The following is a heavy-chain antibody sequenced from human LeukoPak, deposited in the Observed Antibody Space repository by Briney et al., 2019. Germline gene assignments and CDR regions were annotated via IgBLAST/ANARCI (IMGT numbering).Heavy chain of an antibody. D-gene: IGHD1-26*01. CDR1: ESTFSIYW. J-gene: IGHJ4*02. Sequence: GGSLRLSCAASESTFSIYWMTWVRQAPGKGLERVANINQDGSDKYYVDSVKGRLTISRDNAKKSLYLQMNSLRVEDTAVYYCAQSRGVGYWGQGTLVTVSS. CDR2: INQDGSDK. CDR3: AQSRGVGY. V-gene: IGHV3-7*01.